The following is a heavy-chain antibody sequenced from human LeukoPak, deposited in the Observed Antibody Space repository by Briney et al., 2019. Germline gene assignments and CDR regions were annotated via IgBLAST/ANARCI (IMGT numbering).Heavy chain of an antibody. D-gene: IGHD1-26*01. CDR3: ARGSYSAGFDY. V-gene: IGHV1-46*01. J-gene: IGHJ4*02. CDR1: GYTFTSYY. Sequence: ASVKVSCKASGYTFTSYYMHWVRQAPGQGLEWMGIINPSGGSTRYAQKFQGRVTMNMDTYTSTVYMELSSLRSEDTAVYYCARGSYSAGFDYWGQGTLVTVSS. CDR2: INPSGGST.